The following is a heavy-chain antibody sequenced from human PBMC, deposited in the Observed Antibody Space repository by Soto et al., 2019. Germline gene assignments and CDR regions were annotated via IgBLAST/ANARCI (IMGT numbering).Heavy chain of an antibody. CDR2: VNPIVSRS. J-gene: IGHJ4*02. V-gene: IGHV1-69*02. D-gene: IGHD3-10*01. CDR1: GDTFNCYS. Sequence: QVQLVQSGAEVKRPGSSVKVSCKSSGDTFNCYSINWVRQAPGLELEGMVRVNPIVSRSNYAQKFQGRVTMTADKSTSKSYMELSSLRSEDTAIYYCASSSGSGYRAFDYWGQGALVTVSS. CDR3: ASSSGSGYRAFDY.